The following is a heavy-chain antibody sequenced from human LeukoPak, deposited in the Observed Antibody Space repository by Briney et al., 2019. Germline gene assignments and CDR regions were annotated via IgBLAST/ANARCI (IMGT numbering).Heavy chain of an antibody. D-gene: IGHD5-24*01. CDR3: ARRWLHRKGFDY. V-gene: IGHV4-34*01. J-gene: IGHJ4*02. CDR2: INHSGST. Sequence: PSETLSLTCAVYGGSFSGYYWSWIRQPPGKGLEWIGEINHSGSTNYNPSLKSRVTISVDTSKNQFSLKLRSVTAADTAVYYCARRWLHRKGFDYWGQGTLVTVSS. CDR1: GGSFSGYY.